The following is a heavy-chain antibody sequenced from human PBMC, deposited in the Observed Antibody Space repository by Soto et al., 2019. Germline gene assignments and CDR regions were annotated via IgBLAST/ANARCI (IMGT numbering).Heavy chain of an antibody. CDR3: AKIFGKVDY. D-gene: IGHD3-3*01. CDR1: GGSVSSGSYY. CDR2: IYYSGST. J-gene: IGHJ4*02. V-gene: IGHV4-61*01. Sequence: PSETLSLTCTVSGGSVSSGSYYWSWIRQPPGKGLEWIGYIYYSGSTNYNPSLKSRVTISVDTSKNQFSLKLSSVTAADTAVYYCAKIFGKVDYWGQGTLVTVSS.